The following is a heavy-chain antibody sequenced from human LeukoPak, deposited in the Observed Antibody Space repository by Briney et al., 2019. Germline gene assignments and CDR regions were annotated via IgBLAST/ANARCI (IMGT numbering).Heavy chain of an antibody. CDR2: SSAYNGNT. CDR1: GYTFTSYG. J-gene: IGHJ4*02. Sequence: ASVKVSCKASGYTFTSYGISWVRQAPGQGLEWMGWSSAYNGNTNYAQKLQGRVTMTTDTSTSTAYMELRSLRSDDTAVYYCARDRGSGSYYTPLDYWGQGTLVTVSS. V-gene: IGHV1-18*01. CDR3: ARDRGSGSYYTPLDY. D-gene: IGHD3-10*01.